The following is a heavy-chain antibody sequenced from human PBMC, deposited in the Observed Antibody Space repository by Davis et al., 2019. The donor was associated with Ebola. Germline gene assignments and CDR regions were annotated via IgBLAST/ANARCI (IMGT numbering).Heavy chain of an antibody. Sequence: GESLKISCAASGFTFSSNHMSWVRQAPGNGLEWVSVIYDYSTAYADSVRGRFTISRDKSNNTLYLEMNSLRVDDTAVYYCATTRWLREFDNWGQGTLVTVSS. CDR1: GFTFSSNH. D-gene: IGHD6-19*01. V-gene: IGHV3-53*05. CDR2: IYDYST. CDR3: ATTRWLREFDN. J-gene: IGHJ4*02.